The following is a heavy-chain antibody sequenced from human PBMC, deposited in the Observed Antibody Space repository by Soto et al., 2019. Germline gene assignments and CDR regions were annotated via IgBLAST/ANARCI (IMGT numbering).Heavy chain of an antibody. Sequence: QVQLQESGPGLVKPSQALSLTCTVSGGDITTGDYYWSWVRQPPGKGLEWIGSIHHTGTTYYNPSLTTRVTMSVDASKTQFSLRLTSVTAADTAVFFCARGNRGYDYWGQGSLVTVSS. CDR1: GGDITTGDYY. CDR3: ARGNRGYDY. J-gene: IGHJ4*02. V-gene: IGHV4-30-4*01. D-gene: IGHD5-12*01. CDR2: IHHTGTT.